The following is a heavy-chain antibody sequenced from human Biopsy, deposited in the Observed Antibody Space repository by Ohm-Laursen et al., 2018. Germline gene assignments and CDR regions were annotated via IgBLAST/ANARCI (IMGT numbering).Heavy chain of an antibody. CDR1: GFSFSSYS. CDR2: TDTTSGTK. V-gene: IGHV3-48*01. D-gene: IGHD3-10*01. J-gene: IGHJ5*02. Sequence: SLRLSCAASGFSFSSYSMNWARQAPGKGLEWVSYTDTTSGTKFYADSVKGRFTISRDNAKNSLYLQMTSLRAEDTAVYFCVREGDLLSVFDLWGQGTLVTVSS. CDR3: VREGDLLSVFDL.